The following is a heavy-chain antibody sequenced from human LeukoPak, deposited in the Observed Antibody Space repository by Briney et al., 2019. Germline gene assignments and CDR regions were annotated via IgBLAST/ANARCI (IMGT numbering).Heavy chain of an antibody. CDR2: IGGKPKGYAT. CDR1: GFSFSDCD. V-gene: IGHV3-73*01. CDR3: TTYSSGHH. D-gene: IGHD6-19*01. Sequence: GGSLKLSCAASGFSFSDCDMHWVRQAPGKGLEWVGRIGGKPKGYATAYAASVKGRITISRDESKNTAYLQMNSLRPEDKAVYYCTTYSSGHHWGQGTLVTVSS. J-gene: IGHJ5*02.